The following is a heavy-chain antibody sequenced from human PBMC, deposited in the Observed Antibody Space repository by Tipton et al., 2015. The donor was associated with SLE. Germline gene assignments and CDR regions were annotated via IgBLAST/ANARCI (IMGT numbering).Heavy chain of an antibody. D-gene: IGHD6-19*01. CDR2: INTSGTT. J-gene: IGHJ6*03. CDR1: GGSVSSGFFY. CDR3: ARSHSSGRDYYYYMDV. V-gene: IGHV4-61*02. Sequence: SLTCTVSGGSVSSGFFYWSWIRQPAGKGLEWIGRINTSGTTNYNPSLKSRVTISLDTSKNQFSLRLSSVTAADTAVYYCARSHSSGRDYYYYMDVWGKGTTVTVS.